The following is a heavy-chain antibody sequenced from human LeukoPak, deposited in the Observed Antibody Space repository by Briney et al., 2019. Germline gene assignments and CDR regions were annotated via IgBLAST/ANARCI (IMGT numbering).Heavy chain of an antibody. D-gene: IGHD2-21*02. CDR2: IIPIFGTA. J-gene: IGHJ4*02. CDR1: GYTFTGYY. Sequence: SVKVSCKASGYTFTGYYMHWVRQAPGQGLEWMGGIIPIFGTANYAQKFQGRVTITADESTSTAYMELSSLRSEDTAVYYCARDHGGDGLFDDYWGQGTLVTVSS. CDR3: ARDHGGDGLFDDY. V-gene: IGHV1-69*13.